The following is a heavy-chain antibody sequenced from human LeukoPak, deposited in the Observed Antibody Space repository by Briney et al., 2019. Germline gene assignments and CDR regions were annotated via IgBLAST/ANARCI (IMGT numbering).Heavy chain of an antibody. CDR3: ARASGDV. J-gene: IGHJ6*02. CDR1: GFTFSDHY. Sequence: GGSLRLSCAASGFTFSDHYMGWVRQAPGKGLEWVGRTRNKANSYTTEYAASVKGRFTISRDDSKNSLYLQMNSLKTEDTAVYYCARASGDVWGQGTTVTVSS. V-gene: IGHV3-72*01. CDR2: TRNKANSYTT.